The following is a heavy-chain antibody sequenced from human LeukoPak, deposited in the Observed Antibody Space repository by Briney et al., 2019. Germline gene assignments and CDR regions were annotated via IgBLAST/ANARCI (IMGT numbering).Heavy chain of an antibody. V-gene: IGHV1-3*01. CDR1: GYTFTSYA. J-gene: IGHJ6*02. CDR2: INAGNGNT. CDR3: ARSCYYDSSGYPGYYYYGMNV. D-gene: IGHD3-22*01. Sequence: ASVKVSCKASGYTFTSYAMHWVRQAPGQRLEWMGWINAGNGNTKYSQKFQGRVTITRDTSASTAYMELSSLRSEDTAVYYCARSCYYDSSGYPGYYYYGMNVWGQGTTVTVSS.